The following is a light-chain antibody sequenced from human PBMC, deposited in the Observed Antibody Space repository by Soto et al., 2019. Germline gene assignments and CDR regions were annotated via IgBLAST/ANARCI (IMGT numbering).Light chain of an antibody. CDR1: SSDIGDYDY. CDR2: DVT. Sequence: ALTQPASVSGSPGQSITISCTGTSSDIGDYDYVSWYQHLPGKAPKLLIFDVTHRPSGVSDRFSGSKSGNTASLTISGVRPEDEADYYCCSYTDIALDVVFGGGTQLTVL. CDR3: CSYTDIALDVV. V-gene: IGLV2-14*01. J-gene: IGLJ2*01.